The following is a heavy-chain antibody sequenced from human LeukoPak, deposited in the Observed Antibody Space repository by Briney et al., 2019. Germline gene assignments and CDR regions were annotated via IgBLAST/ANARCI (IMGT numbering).Heavy chain of an antibody. CDR2: ISWNSGSI. J-gene: IGHJ3*02. V-gene: IGHV3-9*01. D-gene: IGHD6-19*01. CDR3: AKLVGTEAFDI. CDR1: GFTFDDYA. Sequence: PGRSLRLSCAASGFTFDDYAMHWVRQAPGKGLEWVSGISWNSGSIGYADSVKGRFTISRDSAKNSLYLQMNSLRAEDTALYYCAKLVGTEAFDIWGQGTMVTVSS.